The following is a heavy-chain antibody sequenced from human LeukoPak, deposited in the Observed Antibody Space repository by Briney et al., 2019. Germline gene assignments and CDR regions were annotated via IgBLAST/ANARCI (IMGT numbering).Heavy chain of an antibody. J-gene: IGHJ6*03. Sequence: SVKVSCKASGGTFSSYAISWVRQAPGQELEWMGGIIPIFGTANYAQKFQGRVTITTDESTSTAYMELSSLRSEDTAVYYCARGSRYCSSTSWYTAYYYYYYMDVWGKGTTVTVSS. CDR2: IIPIFGTA. V-gene: IGHV1-69*05. CDR1: GGTFSSYA. CDR3: ARGSRYCSSTSWYTAYYYYYYMDV. D-gene: IGHD2-2*02.